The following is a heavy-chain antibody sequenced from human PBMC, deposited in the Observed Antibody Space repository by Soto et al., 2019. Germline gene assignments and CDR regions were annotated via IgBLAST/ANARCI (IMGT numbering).Heavy chain of an antibody. Sequence: GGSRRLAYAASEFTFNKYGMHWVRQAPGRGLEWVAVIWYDGNIKYYADSGKGRFTISRDNSKNTLYLQMNSLRAEDTAIYYCARDSAPHCISSTCHGHFQLWGEGTRVTVSS. D-gene: IGHD2-2*01. CDR1: EFTFNKYG. CDR2: IWYDGNIK. J-gene: IGHJ1*01. CDR3: ARDSAPHCISSTCHGHFQL. V-gene: IGHV3-33*01.